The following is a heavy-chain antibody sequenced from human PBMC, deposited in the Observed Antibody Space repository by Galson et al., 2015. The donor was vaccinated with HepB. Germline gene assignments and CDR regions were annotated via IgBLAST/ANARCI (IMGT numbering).Heavy chain of an antibody. CDR1: GYTFTSYG. CDR2: ISAYNGNT. D-gene: IGHD6-19*01. V-gene: IGHV1-18*01. Sequence: SVKVSCKASGYTFTSYGISWVRQAPGQGPEWMGWISAYNGNTNYAQKLQGRVTMTTDTSTSTAYMELRSLRSDDTAVYYCARVAVAVNSGAFDIWGQGTMVTVSS. J-gene: IGHJ3*02. CDR3: ARVAVAVNSGAFDI.